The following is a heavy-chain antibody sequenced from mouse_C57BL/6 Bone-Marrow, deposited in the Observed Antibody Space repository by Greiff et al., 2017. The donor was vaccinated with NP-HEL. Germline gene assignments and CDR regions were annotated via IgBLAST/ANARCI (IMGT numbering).Heavy chain of an antibody. CDR1: GYTFTDYE. CDR3: VNWAWFAY. D-gene: IGHD4-1*01. V-gene: IGHV1-15*01. CDR2: IDPETGGT. Sequence: QVQLKQSGAELVRPGASVTLSCKASGYTFTDYEMHWVKQTPVHGLEWIGAIDPETGGTAYNQKFKGKAILTADKSSSTAYMELRSLTSEDSAVYYCVNWAWFAYWGQGTLVTVSA. J-gene: IGHJ3*01.